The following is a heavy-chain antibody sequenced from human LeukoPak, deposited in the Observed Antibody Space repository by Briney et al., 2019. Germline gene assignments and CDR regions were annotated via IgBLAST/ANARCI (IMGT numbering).Heavy chain of an antibody. J-gene: IGHJ4*02. V-gene: IGHV3-20*04. CDR1: GFTFSSYA. CDR2: INWNGGST. Sequence: RPGGSLRLSCVVSGFTFSSYAMSWVRQAPGKGLVWVSGINWNGGSTGYADSVKGRFTISRDNAKNSLYLQMNSLRAEDTALYYCARDRGYSYGWDYWGQGTLVTVSS. D-gene: IGHD5-18*01. CDR3: ARDRGYSYGWDY.